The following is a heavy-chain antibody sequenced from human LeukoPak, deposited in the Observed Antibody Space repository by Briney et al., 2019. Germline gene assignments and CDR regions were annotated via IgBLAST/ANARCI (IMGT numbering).Heavy chain of an antibody. Sequence: SETLSLTCSVSGDSISGYYWSWIRQPPEKGLEWIGYIYSSGSTSYNPSLKSRVTISVDTSENQFSLKLRSVTAADTAKYYCARGYSFALYYFDYWGQGPLVTVSS. CDR1: GDSISGYY. CDR2: IYSSGST. D-gene: IGHD5-18*01. J-gene: IGHJ4*02. CDR3: ARGYSFALYYFDY. V-gene: IGHV4-59*01.